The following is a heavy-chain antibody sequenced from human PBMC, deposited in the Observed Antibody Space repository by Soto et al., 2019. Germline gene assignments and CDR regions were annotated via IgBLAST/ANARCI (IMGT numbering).Heavy chain of an antibody. Sequence: LRLSCAASGFTFSSYGFHWVRQAPGKGLEWVAVIWYDGSNKYYADSVNGRFTISRDNSKNTLYLQMNRLRAEDTAVYYCAREGYDSSGYYGGYYFDYWGQGTLVTVSS. J-gene: IGHJ4*02. V-gene: IGHV3-33*01. CDR3: AREGYDSSGYYGGYYFDY. CDR1: GFTFSSYG. D-gene: IGHD3-22*01. CDR2: IWYDGSNK.